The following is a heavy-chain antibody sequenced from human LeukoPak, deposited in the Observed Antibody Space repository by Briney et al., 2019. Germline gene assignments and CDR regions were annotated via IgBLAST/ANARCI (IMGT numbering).Heavy chain of an antibody. D-gene: IGHD7-27*01. J-gene: IGHJ6*04. V-gene: IGHV4-59*01. Sequence: SETLSLTCTVSGGSISSYYWSWMRQPPGKGLEWIGYIYYSGSTNYNPSLKSRVTISVDTSKNQFSLKLSSVTAADTAVYYCARGWGTMDVWGKGTTVTVSS. CDR1: GGSISSYY. CDR2: IYYSGST. CDR3: ARGWGTMDV.